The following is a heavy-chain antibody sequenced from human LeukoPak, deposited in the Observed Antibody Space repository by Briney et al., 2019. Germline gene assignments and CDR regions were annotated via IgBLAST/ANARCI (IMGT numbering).Heavy chain of an antibody. Sequence: PGESLKISCKAFGYTFTNYWIGWVRQMPGKGLDWMGIIYPGGSDIRYSPSFQGQVTISADKSISTAYLQWNSLRASDTAMYYCARRGTGFGDTWGQGTLVTVSS. D-gene: IGHD3-10*01. J-gene: IGHJ4*02. CDR1: GYTFTNYW. V-gene: IGHV5-51*01. CDR3: ARRGTGFGDT. CDR2: IYPGGSDI.